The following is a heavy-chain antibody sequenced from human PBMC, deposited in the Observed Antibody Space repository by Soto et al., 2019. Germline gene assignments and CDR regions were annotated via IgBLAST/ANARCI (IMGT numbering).Heavy chain of an antibody. Sequence: ASVKVSCKASGYTFTSYYMHWVRQAPGQGLEWMGIINPSGGSTSYAQKFQGRVTMTRDTSTSTVYMELSSLRSEDTAVYYCARDPIPANRGYSYGFAGSFDYWGQGTQVTVSS. J-gene: IGHJ4*02. CDR2: INPSGGST. V-gene: IGHV1-46*01. CDR1: GYTFTSYY. D-gene: IGHD5-18*01. CDR3: ARDPIPANRGYSYGFAGSFDY.